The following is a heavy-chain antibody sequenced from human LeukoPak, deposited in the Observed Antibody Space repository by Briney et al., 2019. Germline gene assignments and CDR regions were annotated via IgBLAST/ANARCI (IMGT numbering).Heavy chain of an antibody. V-gene: IGHV4-61*02. CDR3: ARSQSSYGSGTYFFRGYYYSMDV. CDR1: GGSISGGIYY. CDR2: IYTSGST. J-gene: IGHJ6*03. D-gene: IGHD3-10*01. Sequence: SETLSLTCTVSGGSISGGIYYWSWIRQPAGKGLEWIGRIYTSGSTTYNPSLKSRVTISVDTSNNQFSLRLSSVTAADTAVYYCARSQSSYGSGTYFFRGYYYSMDVWGKGTTVTVAS.